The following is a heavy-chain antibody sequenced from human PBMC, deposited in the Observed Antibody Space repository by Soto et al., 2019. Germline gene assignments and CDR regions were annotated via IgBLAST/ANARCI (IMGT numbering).Heavy chain of an antibody. D-gene: IGHD6-6*01. J-gene: IGHJ4*02. CDR2: ISYDGSNK. CDR1: GFTFSSYG. CDR3: AKGLEYSSSFDFDY. V-gene: IGHV3-30*18. Sequence: QVQLVESGGGVVQPGRSLRLSCAASGFTFSSYGMHWVRQAPGKGLEWVAVISYDGSNKYYADSVKGRFTISRDNYKNTLYLQMNSLRAEDTAVYYCAKGLEYSSSFDFDYWGQGTLVTVSS.